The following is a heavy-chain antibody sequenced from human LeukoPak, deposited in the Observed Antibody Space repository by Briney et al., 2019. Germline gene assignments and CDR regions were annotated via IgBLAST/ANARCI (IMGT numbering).Heavy chain of an antibody. CDR3: ARDKSYDFWSGYYSDY. V-gene: IGHV1-2*02. Sequence: ASVKVSCKASGYTFTGYYMHWVRQAPGRGLEWMGWINPNSGGTNYAQKFQGRVTMTRDTSISTAYMELSRLRSDDTAVYYCARDKSYDFWSGYYSDYWGQGTLVTVSS. J-gene: IGHJ4*02. D-gene: IGHD3-3*01. CDR2: INPNSGGT. CDR1: GYTFTGYY.